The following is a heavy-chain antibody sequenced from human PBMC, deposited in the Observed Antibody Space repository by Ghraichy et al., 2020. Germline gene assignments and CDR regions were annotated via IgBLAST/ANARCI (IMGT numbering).Heavy chain of an antibody. CDR2: IKGDGSKK. CDR1: GFTFSDYW. D-gene: IGHD3-22*01. J-gene: IGHJ3*02. V-gene: IGHV3-7*03. Sequence: GGSLRLSCAASGFTFSDYWMAWVRQAPGKGLEWVANIKGDGSKKNLVDSVNGRFTISRDTAKNSVYLQMDSLRTEDTAVYYCAGDVSTSIDGYYYDVFDIWGQGTMVTVSS. CDR3: AGDVSTSIDGYYYDVFDI.